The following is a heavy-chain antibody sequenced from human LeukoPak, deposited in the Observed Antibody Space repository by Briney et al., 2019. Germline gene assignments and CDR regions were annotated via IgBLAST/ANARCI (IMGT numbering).Heavy chain of an antibody. J-gene: IGHJ4*02. CDR2: IYTSGST. D-gene: IGHD3-10*01. CDR3: ASTGYYYGSGTTALFDY. V-gene: IGHV4-4*07. CDR1: GGSISSYY. Sequence: SETLSLTCTVSGGSISSYYWSWIRQPAGKGLEWIGRIYTSGSTNYNPSLKSRVTMSVDTSKNQFSLKLSSVTAADTAVYYCASTGYYYGSGTTALFDYWGQGTLVTVSS.